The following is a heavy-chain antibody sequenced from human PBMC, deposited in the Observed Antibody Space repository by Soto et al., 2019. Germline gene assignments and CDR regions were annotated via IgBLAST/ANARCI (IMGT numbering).Heavy chain of an antibody. V-gene: IGHV5-10-1*01. D-gene: IGHD3-10*01. J-gene: IGHJ6*02. CDR3: ARRGSKYYYYGMDV. CDR2: IDPSDSYT. Sequence: GGSLKISCKGSGYSFTSYWISWVRQMPGKGLERMGRIDPSDSYTNYSPSFQGHVTISADKSISTAYLQWSSLKASDTAMYYCARRGSKYYYYGMDVWGQGTTVTVSS. CDR1: GYSFTSYW.